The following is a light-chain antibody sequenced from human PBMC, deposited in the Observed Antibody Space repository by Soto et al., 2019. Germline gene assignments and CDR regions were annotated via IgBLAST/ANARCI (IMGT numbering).Light chain of an antibody. CDR1: QDIKNA. J-gene: IGKJ1*01. CDR2: AAS. V-gene: IGKV1-6*01. CDR3: LQYHNYPRT. Sequence: AIQMTQSPSSLSASVGDRVTITCRESQDIKNALGWYQQKPQKAPNVLIYAASTLQSVVPSRFSGGGSGTDFTLTIGSLQPEDFATYYCLQYHNYPRTFGQGTKVEIK.